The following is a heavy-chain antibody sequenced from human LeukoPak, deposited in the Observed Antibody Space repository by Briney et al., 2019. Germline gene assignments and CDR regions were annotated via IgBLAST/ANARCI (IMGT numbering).Heavy chain of an antibody. CDR2: IKGTGLTT. J-gene: IGHJ6*03. V-gene: IGHV3-11*04. Sequence: GGSLRLSCAASGFTFSDYYMSWIRQAPGKGPEWVSTIKGTGLTTYYADSVKGRFTISRDNAKNSLFLQMSSLRADDTAIYYCARAGELRYMDVWGKGTAVTVSS. CDR3: ARAGELRYMDV. CDR1: GFTFSDYY. D-gene: IGHD3-16*01.